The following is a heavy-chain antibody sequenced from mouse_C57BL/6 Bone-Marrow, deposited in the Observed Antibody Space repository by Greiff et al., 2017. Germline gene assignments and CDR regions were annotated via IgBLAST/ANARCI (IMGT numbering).Heavy chain of an antibody. CDR1: GYSITSDY. V-gene: IGHV3-8*01. CDR2: ISYSGST. J-gene: IGHJ1*03. CDR3: ARRELRYPWYFDV. D-gene: IGHD1-1*01. Sequence: VQLKEPGPGLAKPSQTLSLTCSVTGYSITSDYWNWIRKFPGNKLEYMGYISYSGSTYYNPTLKSRISITRDTSKSKYYLQLNTVTTEDTATYYCARRELRYPWYFDVWGTGTTGTVSA.